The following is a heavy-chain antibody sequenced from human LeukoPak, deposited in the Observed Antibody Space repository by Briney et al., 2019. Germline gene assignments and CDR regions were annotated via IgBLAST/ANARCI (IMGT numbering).Heavy chain of an antibody. Sequence: GASVKVSCKASGYTFTGYYMHWVRQAPGQGLEWMGWINPNSGGTNYAQKFQGRVTMTRDTSISTAYMELSRLRSDDTAVYYCARDRGIAARNHEYFQHWGQGTLVTVSS. V-gene: IGHV1-2*02. CDR2: INPNSGGT. J-gene: IGHJ1*01. D-gene: IGHD6-25*01. CDR3: ARDRGIAARNHEYFQH. CDR1: GYTFTGYY.